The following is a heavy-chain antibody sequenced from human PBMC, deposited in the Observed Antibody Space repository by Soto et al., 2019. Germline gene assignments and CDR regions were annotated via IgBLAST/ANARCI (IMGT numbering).Heavy chain of an antibody. J-gene: IGHJ4*02. V-gene: IGHV1-18*01. CDR3: ATRSPAFDF. CDR2: ISTNKGNT. Sequence: QVQLVQSGPEVKKPGASVKVSCKTSGYTFTTYGITWVRQAPGQGLEWMGWISTNKGNTNYAQKFQGRVTMTTDTSTSTAYMELRSLRSDDXAMYXCATRSPAFDFWGQGTLVTVSS. CDR1: GYTFTTYG.